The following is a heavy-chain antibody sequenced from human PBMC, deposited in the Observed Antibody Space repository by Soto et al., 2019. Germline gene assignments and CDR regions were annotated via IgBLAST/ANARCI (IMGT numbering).Heavy chain of an antibody. CDR1: GFTFSSYW. V-gene: IGHV3-7*04. D-gene: IGHD4-17*01. J-gene: IGHJ4*02. CDR2: IKQDGSDK. Sequence: GGSLRLSCAASGFTFSSYWMTWVRQAPGKGLEWVANIKQDGSDKYYVDSVKGRFTLSRDNAKDSLHLQINSLRAEDTAVYYCVRSRYGGCFDFWGQGTLVTVSS. CDR3: VRSRYGGCFDF.